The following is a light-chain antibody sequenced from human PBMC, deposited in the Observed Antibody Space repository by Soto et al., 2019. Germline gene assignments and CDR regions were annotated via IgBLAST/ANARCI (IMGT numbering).Light chain of an antibody. J-gene: IGKJ1*01. CDR3: QQYNNWPAWT. Sequence: EIVLTQSPGTLSLSPGERATLSCRASQSVSNNYLAWYQQKPGQAPRLLIYGASSRATGIPARFSGSGSGTEFTLTISSLQSEDFAVYYCQQYNNWPAWTFGQGTKVDI. CDR1: QSVSNN. CDR2: GAS. V-gene: IGKV3-15*01.